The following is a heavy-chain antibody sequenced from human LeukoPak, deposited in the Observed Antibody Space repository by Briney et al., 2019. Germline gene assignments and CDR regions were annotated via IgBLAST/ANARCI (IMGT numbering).Heavy chain of an antibody. Sequence: GGSLRLSCAACVFTFSSCAMTWVRQAPGKGLEWVSCISGSGATTYYADSVKGRFTISRDNSNNTVYLQMNSLRAEDTAVYYCAKDQSRVGASDPFDYWGQGMQVGVSS. V-gene: IGHV3-23*01. D-gene: IGHD1-26*01. CDR3: AKDQSRVGASDPFDY. CDR2: ISGSGATT. J-gene: IGHJ4*02. CDR1: VFTFSSCA.